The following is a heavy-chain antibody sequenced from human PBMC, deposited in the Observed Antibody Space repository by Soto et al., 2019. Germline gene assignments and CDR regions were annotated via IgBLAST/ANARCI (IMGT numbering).Heavy chain of an antibody. D-gene: IGHD2-2*01. CDR1: GGSVSSGRYY. V-gene: IGHV4-61*01. J-gene: IGHJ5*02. CDR2: VYNSGST. Sequence: SETLSLTCTVSGGSVSSGRYYWSWIRQPPGKGLEWIGYVYNSGSTNYNPSLKSRVTISVDTSKNQFSLKLSSVTAADTAVYYCARDRGYCSRTSCYDWFDPWGQGTLVTVSS. CDR3: ARDRGYCSRTSCYDWFDP.